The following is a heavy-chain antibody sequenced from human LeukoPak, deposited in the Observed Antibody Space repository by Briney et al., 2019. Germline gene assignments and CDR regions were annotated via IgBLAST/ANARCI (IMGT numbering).Heavy chain of an antibody. J-gene: IGHJ4*02. CDR2: INPNSGGT. CDR1: GYTFTGYY. CDR3: AGYTTGTTD. D-gene: IGHD1-1*01. V-gene: IGHV1-2*06. Sequence: ASVKVSFKSSGYTFTGYYMHWVRQAPGQGLEWMGRINPNSGGTNYAQKFQGRVTMTRDTSISTAYMELSRLRSDDTAVYYCAGYTTGTTDWGQGTLVTVSS.